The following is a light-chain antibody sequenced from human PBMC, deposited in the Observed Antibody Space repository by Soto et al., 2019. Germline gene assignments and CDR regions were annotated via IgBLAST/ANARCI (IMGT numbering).Light chain of an antibody. CDR3: CSYTSSSTLV. Sequence: QSALTQPRSVSGSPGQSVTISCTGTSSDVGGYNYVSWYQHHPGKAPKLIIYEVSKRPSGVPDRFSASRSGNTASLTISGLQAEDEADYYCCSYTSSSTLVFGGGTKLTVL. V-gene: IGLV2-11*01. J-gene: IGLJ3*02. CDR2: EVS. CDR1: SSDVGGYNY.